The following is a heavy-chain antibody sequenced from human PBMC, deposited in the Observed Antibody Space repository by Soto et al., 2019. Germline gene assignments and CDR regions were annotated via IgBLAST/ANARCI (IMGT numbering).Heavy chain of an antibody. CDR2: IWYDGSNK. V-gene: IGHV3-33*01. D-gene: IGHD2-2*01. Sequence: QVQLVESGGGVGQPGRSLRLSCAVSGLRFSGNGFHWVRQAPGRGLEWVALIWYDGSNKYYADSVKGRFTVSRDDSKNTLYLQMKNLRAEDTAVYYCARDRGTTNYQLHYWGQGTLVSVSS. CDR1: GLRFSGNG. CDR3: ARDRGTTNYQLHY. J-gene: IGHJ4*02.